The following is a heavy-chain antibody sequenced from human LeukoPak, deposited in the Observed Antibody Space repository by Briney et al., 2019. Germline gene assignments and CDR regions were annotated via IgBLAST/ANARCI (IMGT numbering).Heavy chain of an antibody. CDR3: ATIGLGAY. J-gene: IGHJ4*02. V-gene: IGHV3-74*01. Sequence: GGTLRLSCAASGFTFSNYWMHWVRLAPGKGLVWVSRISGDGGSTTYADSVKGRFTISRDNAKSTVYLHMNSLRAEDTAVYYCATIGLGAYWGQGTLVTVSS. CDR2: ISGDGGST. CDR1: GFTFSNYW. D-gene: IGHD3/OR15-3a*01.